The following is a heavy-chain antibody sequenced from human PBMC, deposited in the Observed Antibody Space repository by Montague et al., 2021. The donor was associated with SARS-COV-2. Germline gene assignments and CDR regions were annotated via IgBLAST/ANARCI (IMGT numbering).Heavy chain of an antibody. CDR2: INHRGST. D-gene: IGHD2-21*01. V-gene: IGHV4-34*01. J-gene: IGHJ6*03. CDR1: GGSFSGYY. CDR3: ARVSKQHIVVVIAIVYYYYMDV. Sequence: SETLSLTCAVYGGSFSGYYWSWIRQPPGKGLEWIGEINHRGSTNYKPSLKSRVTISVDTSKNQFSLKLSSVTAADTAVYYCARVSKQHIVVVIAIVYYYYMDVWGKGTTVTVSS.